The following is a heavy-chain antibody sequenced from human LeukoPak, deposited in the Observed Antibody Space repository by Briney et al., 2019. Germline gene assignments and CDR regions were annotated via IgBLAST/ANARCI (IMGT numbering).Heavy chain of an antibody. D-gene: IGHD2-2*01. CDR2: IKQDGSEK. J-gene: IGHJ5*02. CDR1: GLTFSSYW. Sequence: GGSLRLSCAASGLTFSSYWMSWVRQAPGKGLEWVANIKQDGSEKYYVDSVKGRFTISRDNAKNSLYLQMNSLRAEDTAVYYCARENVALLWGSWFDPWGQGTLVTVSS. V-gene: IGHV3-7*03. CDR3: ARENVALLWGSWFDP.